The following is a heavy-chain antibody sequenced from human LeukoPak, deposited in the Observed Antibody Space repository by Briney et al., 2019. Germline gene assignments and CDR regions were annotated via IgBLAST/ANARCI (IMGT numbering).Heavy chain of an antibody. D-gene: IGHD3-22*01. J-gene: IGHJ4*02. CDR1: GGSISSGGYY. Sequence: SETLSLTRTVSGGSISSGGYYWSWIRQHPRKGLEWIGYIYYSGSTYYNPSLKSRVTISVDTSKNQFSLKLSSVTAADTAVYYCASTDYDSSGLTHDYWGQGTLVTVSS. CDR3: ASTDYDSSGLTHDY. V-gene: IGHV4-31*03. CDR2: IYYSGST.